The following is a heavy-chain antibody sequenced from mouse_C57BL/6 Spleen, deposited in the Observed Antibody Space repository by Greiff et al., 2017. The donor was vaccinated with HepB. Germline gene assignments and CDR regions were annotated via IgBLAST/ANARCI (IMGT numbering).Heavy chain of an antibody. V-gene: IGHV1-64*01. Sequence: VQLQQPGAELVKPGASVKLSCKASGYTFTSYWMHWVKQRPGQGLEWIGMIHPNSGSTNYNEKFKSKATLTVDKSSSTAYMQLSSLTSEDSAVYYCARAITTVVNYYAMDYWGQGTSVTVSS. CDR2: IHPNSGST. CDR1: GYTFTSYW. D-gene: IGHD1-1*01. CDR3: ARAITTVVNYYAMDY. J-gene: IGHJ4*01.